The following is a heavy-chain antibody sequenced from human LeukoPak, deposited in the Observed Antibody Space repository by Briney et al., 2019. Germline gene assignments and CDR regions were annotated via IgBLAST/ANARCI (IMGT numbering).Heavy chain of an antibody. V-gene: IGHV4-39*07. CDR1: GGSIISSYYY. D-gene: IGHD6-19*01. CDR3: ARGHRQWLVRFDY. J-gene: IGHJ4*02. CDR2: IFYSGSA. Sequence: SETLSLTCTVSGGSIISSYYYWGWIRQPPGKGLEWIVTIFYSGSAYYNPSLKSRVTILVDTSKNQFSLKLSSVTAADTAVYYCARGHRQWLVRFDYWGQGTLVTVSS.